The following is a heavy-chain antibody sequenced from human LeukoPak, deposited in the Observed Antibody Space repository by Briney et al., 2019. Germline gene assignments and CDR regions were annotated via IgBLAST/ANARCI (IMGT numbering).Heavy chain of an antibody. V-gene: IGHV4-34*01. Sequence: PSETLSLTCAVYGGSFSGYYWSWIRQPPGKGLEWIGEINHSGSTNYNPSLKSRVTISVDTSKNQFSLKLSSVTAADTAVYYCARQYGSGSYYPLPFDYWGQGTLVTVSS. CDR1: GGSFSGYY. CDR3: ARQYGSGSYYPLPFDY. CDR2: INHSGST. D-gene: IGHD3-10*01. J-gene: IGHJ4*02.